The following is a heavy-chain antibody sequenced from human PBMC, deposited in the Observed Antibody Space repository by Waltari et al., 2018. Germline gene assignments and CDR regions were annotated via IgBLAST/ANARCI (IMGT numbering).Heavy chain of an antibody. D-gene: IGHD6-19*01. J-gene: IGHJ4*02. Sequence: EVQLVESGGGLVQPGGSLRLSCAASGFTFSSYAMSWVRQAPGKGLEWVSAMSGRGGSTYYADSVKGRFTISRDNSKNTLYLQMNSLRAEDTAVYYCAKGTGYSSGWYTNDYWGQGTLVTVSS. CDR2: MSGRGGST. CDR3: AKGTGYSSGWYTNDY. CDR1: GFTFSSYA. V-gene: IGHV3-23*04.